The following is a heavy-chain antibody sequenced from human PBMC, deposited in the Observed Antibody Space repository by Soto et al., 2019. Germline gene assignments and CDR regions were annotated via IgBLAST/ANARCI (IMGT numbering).Heavy chain of an antibody. J-gene: IGHJ4*02. Sequence: QLQLQESGPGLVKPSETLSLTCTVSGGSISNSNYYWGWIRQPPGKGLEWIGRVYYSGYTYYNPSLKSRVTISADTSKNQFSLKLRSVTAADPAVYYCASIKKGSSGGEHYWGQGTLVTVSS. CDR2: VYYSGYT. CDR1: GGSISNSNYY. CDR3: ASIKKGSSGGEHY. D-gene: IGHD6-13*01. V-gene: IGHV4-39*01.